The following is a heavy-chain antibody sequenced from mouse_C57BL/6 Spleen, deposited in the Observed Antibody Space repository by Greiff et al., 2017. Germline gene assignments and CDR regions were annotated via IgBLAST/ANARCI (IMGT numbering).Heavy chain of an antibody. Sequence: QVQLQQPGAELVMPGASVKLSCKASGYTFTSYWMHWVKQRPGQGLEWIGEIDPSDSYTNYNQKFKGKSTLTVDKSSSTAYMQLSSLTSEDSAVNYGARRGITTVVPPCDYGGQGTTLTVSS. V-gene: IGHV1-69*01. D-gene: IGHD1-1*01. CDR1: GYTFTSYW. CDR3: ARRGITTVVPPCDY. CDR2: IDPSDSYT. J-gene: IGHJ2*01.